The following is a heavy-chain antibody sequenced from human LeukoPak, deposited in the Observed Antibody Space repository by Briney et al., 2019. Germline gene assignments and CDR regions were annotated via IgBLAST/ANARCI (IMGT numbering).Heavy chain of an antibody. CDR2: IYYSGST. J-gene: IGHJ6*03. V-gene: IGHV4-39*07. Sequence: SETLSLTCTVSGGSISSSSYYWGWIRQPPGKGLEWIGSIYYSGSTYYNPSLKSRVTISVDTSKNQFSLKLSSLTAADTAVYYCARGLSIELYYYYYYMDVWSKGTTVTVSS. CDR1: GGSISSSSYY. D-gene: IGHD2/OR15-2a*01. CDR3: ARGLSIELYYYYYYMDV.